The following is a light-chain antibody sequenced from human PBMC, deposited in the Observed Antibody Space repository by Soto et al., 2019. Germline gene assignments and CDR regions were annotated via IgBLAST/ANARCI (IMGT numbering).Light chain of an antibody. J-gene: IGKJ4*01. CDR3: HQYGSSPLT. CDR1: ETVDTSS. Sequence: EIVLTQSPGTLSLSPGETATLSCRASETVDTSSLGWYQQKPGRAPSLLIYSVSRRATGIPDRFSDSGSATDFTLTITRLEPEDFAVYYCHQYGSSPLTFGGGTKVEI. CDR2: SVS. V-gene: IGKV3-20*01.